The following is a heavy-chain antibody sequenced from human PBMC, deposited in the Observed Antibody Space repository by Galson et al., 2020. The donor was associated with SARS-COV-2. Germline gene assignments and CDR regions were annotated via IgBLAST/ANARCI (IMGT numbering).Heavy chain of an antibody. CDR2: MSSDGDTS. CDR3: LAYSSTRHNY. V-gene: IGHV3-64D*09. J-gene: IGHJ4*02. D-gene: IGHD6-19*01. Sequence: GESLKISCSASGFTFSDYAMHWVRQDPGKRLEYVSAMSSDGDTSFYADSLNGRFTMSRDNSKNTFYLQMTGLRVEDTALYYCLAYSSTRHNYWGQRTQVTVSS. CDR1: GFTFSDYA.